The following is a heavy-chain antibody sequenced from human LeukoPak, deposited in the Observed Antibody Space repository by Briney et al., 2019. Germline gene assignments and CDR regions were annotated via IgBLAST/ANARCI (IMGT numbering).Heavy chain of an antibody. CDR1: GGSINNGGHY. CDR2: IYYSGSS. D-gene: IGHD3-22*01. CDR3: ARASYDSSGYYVGY. V-gene: IGHV4-31*03. J-gene: IGHJ4*02. Sequence: SETLSLTCTVSGGSINNGGHYWSWIRQHPGKGLEWIGYIYYSGSSYYNPSLRSRVTISVDTSKNHFSLKLSSVTAADTAVYYCARASYDSSGYYVGYWGQGTLVTVSS.